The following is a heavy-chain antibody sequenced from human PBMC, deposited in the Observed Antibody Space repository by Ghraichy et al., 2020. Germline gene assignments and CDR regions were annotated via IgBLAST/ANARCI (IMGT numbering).Heavy chain of an antibody. CDR1: GFTFSSYA. J-gene: IGHJ4*02. CDR2: ISSNGGST. Sequence: GGSLRLSCSASGFTFSSYAMHWVRQAPGKGLEYVSAISSNGGSTYYADSVKGRFTISRDNSKNTLYLQMSSLRAEDTAVYYCLSLVTNSSSWYSASYWGQGTLVTVSS. V-gene: IGHV3-64D*06. CDR3: LSLVTNSSSWYSASY. D-gene: IGHD6-13*01.